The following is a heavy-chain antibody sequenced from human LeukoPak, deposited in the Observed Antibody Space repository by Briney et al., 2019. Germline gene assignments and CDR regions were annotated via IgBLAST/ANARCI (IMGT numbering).Heavy chain of an antibody. D-gene: IGHD6-13*01. CDR2: ISYDGSNK. V-gene: IGHV3-30*18. CDR3: AKSRGGSWYAVDY. CDR1: GFTFSSYG. J-gene: IGHJ4*02. Sequence: TGGSLRLSCAASGFTFSSYGMHWVRQAPGKGLEWVAVISYDGSNKYYADSVKGRFTISRDNSKNTLYLQMNSLRAEDTAVYYCAKSRGGSWYAVDYWGQGTLVTVSS.